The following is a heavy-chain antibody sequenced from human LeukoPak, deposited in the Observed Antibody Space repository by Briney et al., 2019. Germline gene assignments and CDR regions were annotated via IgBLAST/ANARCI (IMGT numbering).Heavy chain of an antibody. CDR1: GIXFSTYW. V-gene: IGHV3-74*01. CDR2: INSEGSTI. Sequence: GGSLRLSCGGSGIXFSTYWMHWVRQAPGKGLVWLSRINSEGSTISYADSVKGRFTISRDNVKNTLFLQMNSLRAEDTAVYYCARISSDSISYYDHWGQGTLVTVSS. J-gene: IGHJ4*02. CDR3: ARISSDSISYYDH. D-gene: IGHD3-22*01.